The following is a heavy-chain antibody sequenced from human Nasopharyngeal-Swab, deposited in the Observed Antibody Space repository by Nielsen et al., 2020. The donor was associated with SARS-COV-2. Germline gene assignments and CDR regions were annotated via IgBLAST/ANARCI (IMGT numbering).Heavy chain of an antibody. V-gene: IGHV3-30*03. D-gene: IGHD3-9*01. CDR1: GFTFSSFG. J-gene: IGHJ5*02. CDR2: IAHDASNE. CDR3: ARDGLTYYDILTGYSWFDP. Sequence: SWAASGFTFSSFGMNWVRQAPGKGLEWVAFIAHDASNEYYGDSVKGRFSISRDSSKNSLYLQMNSLRDEDTAVYYCARDGLTYYDILTGYSWFDPWGQGTLVTVSS.